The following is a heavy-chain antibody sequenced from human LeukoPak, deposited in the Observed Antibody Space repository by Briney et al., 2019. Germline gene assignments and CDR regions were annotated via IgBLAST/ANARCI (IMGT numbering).Heavy chain of an antibody. CDR2: IYYSGST. Sequence: SETLSLTCTVSGGSISSGGYYWSWIRQHPGKGLEWIWYIYYSGSTYYNPSLKSRVTISVDTAKNQFSLKLSSVTAAETAVYYCARADTVVINYFDYWGQGTLVTVSS. J-gene: IGHJ4*02. D-gene: IGHD4-23*01. CDR3: ARADTVVINYFDY. CDR1: GGSISSGGYY. V-gene: IGHV4-31*03.